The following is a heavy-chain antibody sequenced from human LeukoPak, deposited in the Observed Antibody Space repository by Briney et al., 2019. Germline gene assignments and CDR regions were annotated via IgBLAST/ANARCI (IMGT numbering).Heavy chain of an antibody. Sequence: SETLSLTCAVYGGSFSGYYWSWIRQPPGKGLEWIGEINHSGSTNYNPSLKSRVTISVDTSKNQFSLKLSSVTAADTAVYYCARGRRYCSSTSCYSSYYYYGMGVWGQGTTVTVSS. CDR2: INHSGST. J-gene: IGHJ6*02. CDR3: ARGRRYCSSTSCYSSYYYYGMGV. V-gene: IGHV4-34*01. CDR1: GGSFSGYY. D-gene: IGHD2-2*01.